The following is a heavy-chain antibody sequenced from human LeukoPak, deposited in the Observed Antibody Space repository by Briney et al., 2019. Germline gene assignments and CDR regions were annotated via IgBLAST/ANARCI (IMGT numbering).Heavy chain of an antibody. CDR3: ARVSRWRWGFDY. Sequence: SETLSLTCTVSGGSISSGGYYWSWIRQHPGKGLEWIGYIYYSGSTYYNPSLKSRVTISVDTSKNQFSLKLSSVTAADTAVYYCARVSRWRWGFDYWGQGTLVTVSS. D-gene: IGHD7-27*01. CDR2: IYYSGST. CDR1: GGSISSGGYY. V-gene: IGHV4-31*03. J-gene: IGHJ4*02.